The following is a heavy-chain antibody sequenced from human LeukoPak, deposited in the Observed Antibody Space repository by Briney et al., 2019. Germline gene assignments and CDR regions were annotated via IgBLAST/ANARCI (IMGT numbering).Heavy chain of an antibody. CDR1: GSPFIGSF. J-gene: IGHJ4*02. Sequence: SVKVSCKASGSPFIGSFLHWVRQAPGQGLEWMGRIIPILGIANYAQKFQGRVTITADKSTSTAYMELSSLRSEDTAVYYCARDYGSSPFDYWGQGTLVTVSS. CDR3: ARDYGSSPFDY. V-gene: IGHV1-69*04. D-gene: IGHD4-17*01. CDR2: IIPILGIA.